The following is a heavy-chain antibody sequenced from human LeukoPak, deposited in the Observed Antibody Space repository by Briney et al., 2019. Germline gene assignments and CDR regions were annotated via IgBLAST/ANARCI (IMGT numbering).Heavy chain of an antibody. V-gene: IGHV1-69*05. CDR3: ATTSMYGDYVAFAFAH. J-gene: IGHJ4*02. CDR1: GGTLSNYA. D-gene: IGHD4-17*01. CDR2: IIPMFGTT. Sequence: SVRVSCKASGGTLSNYALSWVRQAPGQGLEWMGGIIPMFGTTKYAQEFQGRVTITTDESTRTAYIELSSLSSEDTAVFYSATTSMYGDYVAFAFAHWGQGTLVTVYS.